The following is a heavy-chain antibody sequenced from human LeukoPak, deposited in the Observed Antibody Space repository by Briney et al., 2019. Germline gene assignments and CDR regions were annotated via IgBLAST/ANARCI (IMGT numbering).Heavy chain of an antibody. V-gene: IGHV3-48*03. D-gene: IGHD1-1*01. J-gene: IGHJ4*02. CDR3: ARKLPGTTYFDY. CDR2: ISSSGTAI. CDR1: GFIFSSYE. Sequence: GGSLRLSCAASGFIFSSYEMNWVRQAPGKGLEWVSFISSSGTAIYYADSVKGRFTISRDNAKNSLYLQMNSLRAEDTAVYYCARKLPGTTYFDYWGQGTLVTVSS.